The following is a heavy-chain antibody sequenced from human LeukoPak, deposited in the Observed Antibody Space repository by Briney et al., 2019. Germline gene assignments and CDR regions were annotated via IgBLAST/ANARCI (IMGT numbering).Heavy chain of an antibody. V-gene: IGHV3-21*01. Sequence: GGSLRLSCAASGFTFSFYSMHWVRQAPGMGLEWVSSISSSSKSIYYADSMKGRITISRDNVENSLYLQMNSLRAEDTAVYYCARSYSGSNFFDYWGQGIPVTVSS. CDR1: GFTFSFYS. D-gene: IGHD1-26*01. CDR2: ISSSSKSI. J-gene: IGHJ4*02. CDR3: ARSYSGSNFFDY.